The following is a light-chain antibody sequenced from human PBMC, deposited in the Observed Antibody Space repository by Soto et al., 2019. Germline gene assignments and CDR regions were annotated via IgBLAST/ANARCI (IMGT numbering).Light chain of an antibody. CDR2: KAS. CDR1: QSISSW. V-gene: IGKV1-5*03. J-gene: IGKJ1*01. Sequence: DIQMTQSPSTLSASVGDRVTITCRASQSISSWLAWYQQKPGKAPNLLICKASSLESGVPSRFSGSGSGTEFTLTISSLQPDDFATYYCQQYNSYSRTFGQGTKVEIK. CDR3: QQYNSYSRT.